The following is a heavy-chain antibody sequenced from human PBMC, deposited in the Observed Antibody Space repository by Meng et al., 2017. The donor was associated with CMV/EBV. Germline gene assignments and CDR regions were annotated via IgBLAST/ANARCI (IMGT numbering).Heavy chain of an antibody. V-gene: IGHV3-21*01. CDR2: ISSSSSYI. Sequence: GGSLRLSCAASGFTFSSYEMDWVRQAPGKGLEWVSSISSSSSYIYYADSVKGRFTISRDNAKNSLYLQMNSLRAEDTAVYYCARDVLRFFSAFDYWGQGTLVTVSS. CDR1: GFTFSSYE. J-gene: IGHJ4*02. CDR3: ARDVLRFFSAFDY. D-gene: IGHD3-3*01.